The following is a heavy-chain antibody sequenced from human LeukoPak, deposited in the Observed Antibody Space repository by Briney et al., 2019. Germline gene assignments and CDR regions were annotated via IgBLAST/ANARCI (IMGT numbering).Heavy chain of an antibody. D-gene: IGHD1-14*01. Sequence: ASVKVSCKASGYTFTSYGISWVRQAPGQGLEWMGWISAHNGNTNYAQKLQGRVTMTTDTSTSTAYMELRSLRSDDTAVYYCARDPAITYYYYGMDVWGQGTTVTVSS. CDR2: ISAHNGNT. CDR3: ARDPAITYYYYGMDV. V-gene: IGHV1-18*01. CDR1: GYTFTSYG. J-gene: IGHJ6*02.